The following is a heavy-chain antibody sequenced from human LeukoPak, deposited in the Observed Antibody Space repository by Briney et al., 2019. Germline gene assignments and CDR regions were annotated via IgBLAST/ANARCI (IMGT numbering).Heavy chain of an antibody. CDR3: ASQYYDILTGYPYYFDY. CDR1: GGSFSGYF. Sequence: SETLSLTCAAYGGSFSGYFWTWIRQPPGKGLEWIGEIDQSGRANYNPSLKTRVTISVDASKNQFSLNLSSVPAADTAVYYCASQYYDILTGYPYYFDYWGQGTLVTVSS. D-gene: IGHD3-9*01. CDR2: IDQSGRA. J-gene: IGHJ4*02. V-gene: IGHV4-34*01.